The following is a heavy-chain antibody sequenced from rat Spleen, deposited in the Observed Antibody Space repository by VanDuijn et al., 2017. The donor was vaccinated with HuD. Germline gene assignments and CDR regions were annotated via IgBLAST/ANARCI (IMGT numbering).Heavy chain of an antibody. Sequence: QVQLKESGPALVQPSQTLSLTCTVAGFSLTSYNVHWVRQPPGKGLEWMGVIWNTGGTRYNSALKSRLSISKDTSKSQVFLKMNSLQTEDTATYYCARDYYPGITTYWFAYWGQGTLVTVSS. CDR3: ARDYYPGITTYWFAY. CDR2: IWNTGGT. V-gene: IGHV2-41*01. D-gene: IGHD1-4*01. CDR1: GFSLTSYN. J-gene: IGHJ3*01.